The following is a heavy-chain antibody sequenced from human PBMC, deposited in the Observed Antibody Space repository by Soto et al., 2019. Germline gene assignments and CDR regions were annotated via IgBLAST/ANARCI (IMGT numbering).Heavy chain of an antibody. J-gene: IGHJ2*01. CDR2: IYYSGST. D-gene: IGHD2-15*01. V-gene: IGHV4-59*08. CDR3: ARGGWTLDL. Sequence: QVQLQESGPGLVKPSETLSLTCTVSGGSISSYYWSWFRLPPGKGLEWIGYIYYSGSTSYNPSLKSRVTISVDTANNQFALKLSSVTAADTAVYFCARGGWTLDLWGRGTLVTVSS. CDR1: GGSISSYY.